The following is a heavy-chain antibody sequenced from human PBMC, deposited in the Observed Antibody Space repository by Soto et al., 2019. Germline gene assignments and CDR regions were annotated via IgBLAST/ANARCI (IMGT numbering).Heavy chain of an antibody. V-gene: IGHV1-69*13. D-gene: IGHD6-13*01. CDR1: GGALSSYA. CDR2: IIPIFGTA. Sequence: SVKVTCKDSGGALSSYAISWVRQAPGQGLEWMGGIIPIFGTANYAQKFQGRVTITADESTSTAYMELSSLRSEDTAVYYCARRYSWSSSWYSTGGYYFDYWGQGTLVTVSS. CDR3: ARRYSWSSSWYSTGGYYFDY. J-gene: IGHJ4*02.